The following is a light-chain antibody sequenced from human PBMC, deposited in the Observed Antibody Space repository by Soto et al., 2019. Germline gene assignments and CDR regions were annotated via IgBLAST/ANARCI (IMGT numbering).Light chain of an antibody. V-gene: IGKV1-39*01. CDR1: QSISSY. CDR2: DAS. Sequence: KMTQSPSSLSASVGDRVTITCRASQSISSYLNWYRQKPGKAPKLLIYDASNLHIGVPSRFSGSASGTEFTLTISSLQPNDFATYYCQPADSFPRITFGQGTRLE. CDR3: QPADSFPRIT. J-gene: IGKJ5*01.